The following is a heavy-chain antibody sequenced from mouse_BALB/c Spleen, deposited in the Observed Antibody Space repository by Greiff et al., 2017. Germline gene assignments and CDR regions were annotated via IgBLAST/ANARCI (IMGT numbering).Heavy chain of an antibody. CDR3: TYRYDEEFAY. CDR2: IDPETGGT. CDR1: GYTFTDYE. V-gene: IGHV1-15*01. Sequence: VQLQQSGAELVRPGASVTLSCKASGYTFTDYEMHWVKQTPVHGLEWIGAIDPETGGTAYNQKFKGKATLTADKSSSTAYMELRSLTSEDSAVYYCTYRYDEEFAYWGQGTLVTVSA. D-gene: IGHD2-14*01. J-gene: IGHJ3*01.